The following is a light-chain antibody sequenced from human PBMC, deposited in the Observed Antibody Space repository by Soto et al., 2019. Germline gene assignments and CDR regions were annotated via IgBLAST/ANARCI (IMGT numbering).Light chain of an antibody. CDR3: TSYTNSTPFYV. J-gene: IGLJ1*01. V-gene: IGLV2-14*03. Sequence: QSVLTQSASVSGSPGQSITISCTGTSSDVGGSDYVSWYQQHPDKAPKLMIYHVSNRPSGVSNRFSGSKSGNTASLTISGLQAEDEADYYCTSYTNSTPFYVFGTGTKVTVL. CDR1: SSDVGGSDY. CDR2: HVS.